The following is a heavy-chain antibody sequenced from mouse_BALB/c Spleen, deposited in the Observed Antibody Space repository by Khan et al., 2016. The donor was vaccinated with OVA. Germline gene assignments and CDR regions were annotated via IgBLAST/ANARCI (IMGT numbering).Heavy chain of an antibody. J-gene: IGHJ4*01. CDR2: IWAGGGT. D-gene: IGHD2-14*01. CDR1: GFSLSRYN. CDR3: ARAYYRYDGYYAMDF. V-gene: IGHV2-6-4*01. Sequence: VQLQQSGPGLVAPSQSLSITCTVSGFSLSRYNIHWVRQPPGKGLEWLGMIWAGGGTDYNSTLKSRLNISKDNSTSQVFLKMNSLQTDDTAMYYSARAYYRYDGYYAMDFWGQGTSVTVSS.